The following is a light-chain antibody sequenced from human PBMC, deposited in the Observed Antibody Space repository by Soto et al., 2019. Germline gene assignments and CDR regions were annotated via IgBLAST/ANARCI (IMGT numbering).Light chain of an antibody. CDR1: SSDVGAYNF. V-gene: IGLV2-14*03. J-gene: IGLJ1*01. CDR2: DVS. CDR3: ISYTSSSTHV. Sequence: QSALTQPASVSGSPGQSITISCTGTSSDVGAYNFVSWYQQHPGKLPKLMIFDVSRRTSGVSDRFSGSKSGNTASLTISGLQAEDEGDYYCISYTSSSTHVFGSGTKLTVL.